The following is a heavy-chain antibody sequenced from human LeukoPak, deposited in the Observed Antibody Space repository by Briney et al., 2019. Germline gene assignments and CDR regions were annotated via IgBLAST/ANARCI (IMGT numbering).Heavy chain of an antibody. J-gene: IGHJ5*02. D-gene: IGHD6-13*01. V-gene: IGHV4-61*02. Sequence: SETLSLTCTVSGGSISSGSYYWSWIRQPAGKGLEWLGRIYTSGSTNYNPSLKSRVTISVDTSKNQFSLKLSSVTAADTAVYYCARDGRSSWYGGWFDPWGQGTLVTVSS. CDR2: IYTSGST. CDR3: ARDGRSSWYGGWFDP. CDR1: GGSISSGSYY.